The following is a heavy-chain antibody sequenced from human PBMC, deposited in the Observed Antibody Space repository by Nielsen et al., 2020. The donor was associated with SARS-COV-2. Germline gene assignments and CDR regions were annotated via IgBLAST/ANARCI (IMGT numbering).Heavy chain of an antibody. D-gene: IGHD6-13*01. J-gene: IGHJ4*02. CDR1: GGSMVGYF. Sequence: GSLRLSCTVSGGSMVGYFWTWIRQPPGKGLDYIGYIYHNGNTNYNPSLRSRVAISIDKSSLQFSLQLHSVTAADTATYYCARHEQKDAVPVKYWGRGTLVTVSS. V-gene: IGHV4-59*08. CDR3: ARHEQKDAVPVKY. CDR2: IYHNGNT.